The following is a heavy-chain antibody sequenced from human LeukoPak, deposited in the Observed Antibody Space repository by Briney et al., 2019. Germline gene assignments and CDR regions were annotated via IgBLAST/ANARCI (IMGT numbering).Heavy chain of an antibody. V-gene: IGHV1-58*01. CDR3: AAEAAYYYDGRDAFDV. Sequence: SVKVSRKASGFTFTSSAVQWVRQARGQRLEWIGWIVVGSGNTNYAQKFQERVTITRDMSTSLVYMELSSLRSEDTAVYYCAAEAAYYYDGRDAFDVWGQGTMVTVSS. CDR2: IVVGSGNT. J-gene: IGHJ3*01. CDR1: GFTFTSSA. D-gene: IGHD3-22*01.